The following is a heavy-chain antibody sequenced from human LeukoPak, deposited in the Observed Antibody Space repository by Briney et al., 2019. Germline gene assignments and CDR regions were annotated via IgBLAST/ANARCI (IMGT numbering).Heavy chain of an antibody. J-gene: IGHJ4*02. V-gene: IGHV3-7*01. CDR2: IKQDGSEK. Sequence: GGSLRLSCAASGFTFSSYWMSWVRQAPGKGLEWVANIKQDGSEKYYVDSVKGRFTISRDNAKNSLYLQMNSLRDEDTAVYYCAKAYYDSSGYSDYFDYWGRGTLVTVSS. CDR1: GFTFSSYW. D-gene: IGHD3-22*01. CDR3: AKAYYDSSGYSDYFDY.